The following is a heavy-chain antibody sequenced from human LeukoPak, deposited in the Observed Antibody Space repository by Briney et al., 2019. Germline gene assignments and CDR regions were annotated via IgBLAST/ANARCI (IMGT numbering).Heavy chain of an antibody. J-gene: IGHJ3*02. CDR1: GYTLTVYY. Sequence: ASVTVSCKASGYTLTVYYMHWVRQAPGQGLEWMGWINPNSGGTNYAQKFQGRVTMTRDTSISTAYMELSRLRSDDTAVYYCAREMITFGGVIAPDAFDIWGQGTMVTVSS. D-gene: IGHD3-16*02. CDR2: INPNSGGT. CDR3: AREMITFGGVIAPDAFDI. V-gene: IGHV1-2*02.